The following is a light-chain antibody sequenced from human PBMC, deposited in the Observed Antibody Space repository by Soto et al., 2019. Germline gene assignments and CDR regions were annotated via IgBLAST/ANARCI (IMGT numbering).Light chain of an antibody. CDR2: GAS. V-gene: IGKV3-20*01. CDR1: QSVSSNY. J-gene: IGKJ2*01. Sequence: EIVLTQSPGTLSLSPGERATLSCRASQSVSSNYLAWYQQKPGQAPRLLIYGASSRATGIADRFSGSGSGTDFPLTISRLEPEDFAVYYCQQYGGSPPVTFGQGTKLEIK. CDR3: QQYGGSPPVT.